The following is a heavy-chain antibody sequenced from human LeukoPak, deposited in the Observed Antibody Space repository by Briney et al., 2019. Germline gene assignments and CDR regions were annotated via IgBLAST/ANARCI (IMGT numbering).Heavy chain of an antibody. V-gene: IGHV2-5*02. D-gene: IGHD3-10*01. CDR2: IYWDDDK. CDR1: GFSLSTSGVG. J-gene: IGHJ5*02. CDR3: AHTRTQLLWFTTNSKYNWFDP. Sequence: SGPTLAKPTQTLTLTCTFSGFSLSTSGVGVGWIRQPPGKALEWLALIYWDDDKRYSPSLKSRLTITKDTSKNQVVLTMTHMDPVDTATYYCAHTRTQLLWFTTNSKYNWFDPWGQGTLVTVSS.